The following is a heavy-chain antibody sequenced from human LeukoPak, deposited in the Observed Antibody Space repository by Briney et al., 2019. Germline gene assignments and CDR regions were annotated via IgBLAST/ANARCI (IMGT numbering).Heavy chain of an antibody. CDR1: GGSITSYY. CDR2: IYYSGSSSY. D-gene: IGHD3-22*01. Sequence: SETLSLTCTVSGGSITSYYWTWSRQPPGKGLEWIGYIYYSGSSSYNYNPSLKSRVTISVDTSKNQFSLNLSSVTAADTAVYYCGRTASGYYHDYWGRGTLVTVSS. V-gene: IGHV4-59*01. J-gene: IGHJ4*02. CDR3: GRTASGYYHDY.